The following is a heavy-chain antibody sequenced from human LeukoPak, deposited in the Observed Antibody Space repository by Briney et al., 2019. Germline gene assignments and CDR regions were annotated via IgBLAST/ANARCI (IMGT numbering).Heavy chain of an antibody. CDR1: GFIVSSNY. Sequence: GGSLRLSCALSGFIVSSNYMSWVRQAPGKGLEWVSAISGSGGSTYYADSVKGRFTISRDNSKNTLYLQMNSLRAEDTAVYYCAKLVSGRTFFDAFDIWGQGTMVTVSS. D-gene: IGHD6-19*01. CDR2: ISGSGGST. J-gene: IGHJ3*02. V-gene: IGHV3-23*01. CDR3: AKLVSGRTFFDAFDI.